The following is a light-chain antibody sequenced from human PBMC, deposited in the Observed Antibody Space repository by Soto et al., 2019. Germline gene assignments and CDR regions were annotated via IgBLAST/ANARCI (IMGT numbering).Light chain of an antibody. CDR2: YTS. CDR1: QYVGTR. J-gene: IGKJ1*01. V-gene: IGKV3-11*01. CDR3: QQRSNWPWT. Sequence: EIVLTQSPATLSSSPGETATLSCRASQYVGTRLAWYQHKPGQAPRLLIYYTSNRATGIPARFSGSGSGTDFTLTISSLEPEDFAVYYCQQRSNWPWTFGQGTKVDIK.